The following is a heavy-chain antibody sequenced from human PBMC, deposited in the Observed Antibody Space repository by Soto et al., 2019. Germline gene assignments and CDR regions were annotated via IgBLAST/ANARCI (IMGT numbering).Heavy chain of an antibody. CDR2: IYYSGRT. CDR3: ASGIGGDSEYHFDF. CDR1: GVSISSGGYH. Sequence: SETLSLTCTVSGVSISSGGYHWSWIRQHPGKGLEWIGNIYYSGRTYYNPSLKSRVILSVDTSKNHFSLTLRSVTAADSAMYYCASGIGGDSEYHFDFWGQGALVTVSS. J-gene: IGHJ4*02. D-gene: IGHD2-21*02. V-gene: IGHV4-31*03.